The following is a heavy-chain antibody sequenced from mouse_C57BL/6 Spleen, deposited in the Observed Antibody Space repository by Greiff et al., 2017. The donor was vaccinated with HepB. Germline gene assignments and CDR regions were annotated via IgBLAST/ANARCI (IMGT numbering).Heavy chain of an antibody. J-gene: IGHJ3*01. D-gene: IGHD2-3*01. Sequence: QVQLQQSGPELVKPGASVKISCKASGYAFSSSWMNWVKQRPGKGLEWIGRIYPGDGDTNYNGKFKGKATLTADKSSSTAYMQLSSLTSEDSAVYFCARSDGYSPWFAYWGQGTLVTVSA. V-gene: IGHV1-82*01. CDR2: IYPGDGDT. CDR3: ARSDGYSPWFAY. CDR1: GYAFSSSW.